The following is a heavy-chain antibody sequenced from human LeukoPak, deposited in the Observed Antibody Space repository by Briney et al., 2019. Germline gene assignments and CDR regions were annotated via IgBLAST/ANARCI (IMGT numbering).Heavy chain of an antibody. CDR2: INHSGST. V-gene: IGHV4-34*01. Sequence: SETLSLTCAVYGGSFSGYYWSWIRQPPGKGLEWIGEINHSGSTNYNPSLKSRVTISVDTSKNQFSLKLSSVTAADTAVYYCAKGLTATIAAAGTVFDYWGQGTLVTVSS. J-gene: IGHJ4*02. CDR1: GGSFSGYY. D-gene: IGHD6-13*01. CDR3: AKGLTATIAAAGTVFDY.